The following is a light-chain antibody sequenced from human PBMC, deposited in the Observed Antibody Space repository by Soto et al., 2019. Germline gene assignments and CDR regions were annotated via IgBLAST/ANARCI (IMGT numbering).Light chain of an antibody. J-gene: IGKJ5*01. CDR3: PQYNGWPIT. V-gene: IGKV3-15*01. CDR2: GAS. CDR1: QRFRTS. Sequence: EIVLTQSRGTLSLXPXEXXTXXXSVGQRFRTSPLAWYQQTPGQAPRLLIYGASTRATGFPARFRGSGSGTEFTLTISSLQSEDFPVYYCPQYNGWPITFGQGTRLEIK.